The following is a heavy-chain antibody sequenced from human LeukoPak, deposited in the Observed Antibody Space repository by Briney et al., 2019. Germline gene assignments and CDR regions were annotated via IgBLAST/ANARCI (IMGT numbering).Heavy chain of an antibody. CDR3: AVLPYDFWSGYPDAFDI. J-gene: IGHJ3*02. CDR2: IIPIFGTA. CDR1: GGTFSSYA. V-gene: IGHV1-69*13. Sequence: ASVKVSCKASGGTFSSYAISWVRQAPGQGLEWMGGIIPIFGTANYAQKFQGRVTITADESTSTAYMELSSLRSEDTAVYYCAVLPYDFWSGYPDAFDIWGQGTMVTVSS. D-gene: IGHD3-3*01.